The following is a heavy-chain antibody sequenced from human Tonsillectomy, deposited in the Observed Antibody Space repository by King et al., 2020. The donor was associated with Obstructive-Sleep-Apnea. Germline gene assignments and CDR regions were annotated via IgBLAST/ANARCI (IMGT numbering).Heavy chain of an antibody. CDR2: IIPLLGMA. V-gene: IGHV1-69*04. CDR1: GGTFSNYA. Sequence: QLVQSGAEVKKPGSSVKVSCKASGGTFSNYAITWMRQAPGQGLEWMGGIIPLLGMANYPQKFQGRVTITADKSTGTAYMELSSLRSEDTAVYYCASATYYDDSSGSPVLYGMDVWGQGTTVTVSS. CDR3: ASATYYDDSSGSPVLYGMDV. J-gene: IGHJ6*02. D-gene: IGHD3-22*01.